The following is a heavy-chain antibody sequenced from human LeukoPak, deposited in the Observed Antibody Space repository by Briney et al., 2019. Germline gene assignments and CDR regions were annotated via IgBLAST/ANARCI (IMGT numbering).Heavy chain of an antibody. CDR1: GYTFTSYY. J-gene: IGHJ4*02. V-gene: IGHV1-46*01. CDR2: INPSGGST. CDR3: ARDYSGAAPFDY. D-gene: IGHD4-17*01. Sequence: ASVKVSCKASGYTFTSYYMHWVRQAPGQGPEWMGIINPSGGSTSYAQKFQGRVTMTRDTSTSTVYMELSSLRSEDTAVYYCARDYSGAAPFDYWGQGTLVTVSS.